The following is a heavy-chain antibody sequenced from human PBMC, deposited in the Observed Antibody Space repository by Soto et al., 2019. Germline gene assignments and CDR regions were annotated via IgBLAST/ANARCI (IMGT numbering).Heavy chain of an antibody. CDR2: ISTKSGNT. V-gene: IGHV1-18*04. D-gene: IGHD3-3*01. CDR1: GYTFANYD. CDR3: ARSYLDSWTEYSSRLKY. J-gene: IGHJ4*02. Sequence: QVQLVQSAAEVKKPGASVKVSCKASGYTFANYDISWVRQAPGQGLEWMGWISTKSGNTKYAQNVQGRGTLTANCSTATVHMELRSLCSSDTAVYYCARSYLDSWTEYSSRLKYWGQGTLVAVSS.